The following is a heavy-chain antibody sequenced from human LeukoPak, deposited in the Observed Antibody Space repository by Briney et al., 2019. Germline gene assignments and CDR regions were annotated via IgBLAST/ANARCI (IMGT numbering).Heavy chain of an antibody. V-gene: IGHV1-24*01. D-gene: IGHD3-16*01. CDR2: FDPEDGET. J-gene: IGHJ5*02. Sequence: ASVKVSCKVSGYTLTELSMHWVRQASGKGLEWMGGFDPEDGETIYAQKFQGRVTMTEDTSTDTAYMELSSLRSEDTAVYYCAKAKTGSYTHIYWFDPWGQGTLVTVSS. CDR1: GYTLTELS. CDR3: AKAKTGSYTHIYWFDP.